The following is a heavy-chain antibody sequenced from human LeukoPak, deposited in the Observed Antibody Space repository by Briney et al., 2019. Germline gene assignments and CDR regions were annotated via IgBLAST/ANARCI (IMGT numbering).Heavy chain of an antibody. V-gene: IGHV3-21*01. CDR3: ASEKPGIDAFDT. CDR1: GFTFSSYS. CDR2: ISSSSSYI. D-gene: IGHD1-14*01. J-gene: IGHJ3*02. Sequence: PGGSLRLSCAASGFTFSSYSMDWVRQAPGKGLEWVSSISSSSSYIYYAGSVKGRFTISRDNAKNSLYLQMNSLRAEDTAVYYCASEKPGIDAFDTWGQGTMVTVSS.